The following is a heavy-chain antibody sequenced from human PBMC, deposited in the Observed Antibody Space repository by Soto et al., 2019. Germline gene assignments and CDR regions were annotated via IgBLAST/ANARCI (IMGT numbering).Heavy chain of an antibody. V-gene: IGHV4-31*03. Sequence: PSETLSLTCTVSVGSISSGGYYWSWIRQHPVKGLEWIGYIYYSGSTYYNTSLQSRVTISVDTSKNQFSLKLSSVTAADTAVYYCARRTYYYDSSGYYQEYYFDYWGQGTLVTVSS. CDR1: VGSISSGGYY. J-gene: IGHJ4*02. D-gene: IGHD3-22*01. CDR3: ARRTYYYDSSGYYQEYYFDY. CDR2: IYYSGST.